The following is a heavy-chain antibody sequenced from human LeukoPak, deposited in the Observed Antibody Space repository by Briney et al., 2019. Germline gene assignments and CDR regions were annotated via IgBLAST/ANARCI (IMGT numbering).Heavy chain of an antibody. D-gene: IGHD3-10*01. CDR3: ARSAHARFRLFAFDV. Sequence: PSETLSLTCTVSGDSTSSSTYYWDWIRQSPGKGLEWIGETNHSGSTNYNPSLKSRVTISVDTSKNQFSLKLSSVTAADTALYYCARSAHARFRLFAFDVWGQETMVTVSS. CDR1: GDSTSSSTYY. J-gene: IGHJ3*01. CDR2: TNHSGST. V-gene: IGHV4-39*07.